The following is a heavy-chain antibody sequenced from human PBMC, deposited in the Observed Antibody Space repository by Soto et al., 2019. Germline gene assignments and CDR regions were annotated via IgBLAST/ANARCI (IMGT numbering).Heavy chain of an antibody. D-gene: IGHD2-8*02. Sequence: SETLSLTCTVSGVSISSGDYYWSWIRQTPGKGLEWIGYIYYSENTYYNPSLKSRVTISVDTSKNQFSLKLSSVTAADTAVYYCARRKRVRPLLDYYYGMDVWGQGTTVTVSS. CDR1: GVSISSGDYY. V-gene: IGHV4-30-4*01. CDR3: ARRKRVRPLLDYYYGMDV. J-gene: IGHJ6*02. CDR2: IYYSENT.